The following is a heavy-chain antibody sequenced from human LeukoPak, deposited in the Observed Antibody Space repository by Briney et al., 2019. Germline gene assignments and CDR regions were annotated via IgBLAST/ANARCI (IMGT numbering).Heavy chain of an antibody. J-gene: IGHJ4*02. CDR1: GGSFSGYY. CDR2: INHSGST. V-gene: IGHV4-34*01. CDR3: ARERREQLLPPYTRLVTYFDY. Sequence: SETLSLTCAVYGGSFSGYYWSWIRQPPGKGLEWIGEINHSGSTNYNPSLKSRVTISVDTSKNQFSLKLSSVTAADTAVYYCARERREQLLPPYTRLVTYFDYWGQGTLVTVSS. D-gene: IGHD1-26*01.